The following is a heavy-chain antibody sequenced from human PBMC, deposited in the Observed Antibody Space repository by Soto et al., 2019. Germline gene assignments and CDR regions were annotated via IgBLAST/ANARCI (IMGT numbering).Heavy chain of an antibody. D-gene: IGHD6-19*01. J-gene: IGHJ5*02. V-gene: IGHV3-21*01. Sequence: EVQLVESGGGLVKPGGSLRLSCAASGFTFSSYSMNWVRQAPGKGLEWVSSISSSSNYIYYADSVKGRLTISRDNAKNLLYLQLNSLRAEDTAVYYCARGREAVAGSSWFDPWGQGTLVTVSS. CDR1: GFTFSSYS. CDR3: ARGREAVAGSSWFDP. CDR2: ISSSSNYI.